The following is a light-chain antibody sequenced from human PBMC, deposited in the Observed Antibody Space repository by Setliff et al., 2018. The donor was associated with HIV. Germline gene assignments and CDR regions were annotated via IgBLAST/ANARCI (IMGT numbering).Light chain of an antibody. CDR3: VLYMGNGISV. CDR2: STN. J-gene: IGLJ3*02. CDR1: SGSVSTGHY. Sequence: QAVVTQEPSFSVSPGGTVTLTCGLSSGSVSTGHYSSWYQQTPGQTPRMLIYSTNTRSSGVPDRFSGSILGNRAALTITGAQADDECDYYCVLYMGNGISVFGGGTKVTVL. V-gene: IGLV8-61*01.